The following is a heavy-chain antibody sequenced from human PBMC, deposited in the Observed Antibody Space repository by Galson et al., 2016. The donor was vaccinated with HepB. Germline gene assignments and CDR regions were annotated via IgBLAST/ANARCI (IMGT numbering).Heavy chain of an antibody. V-gene: IGHV3-74*01. D-gene: IGHD2-15*01. J-gene: IGHJ6*02. CDR2: IDLDGSGT. CDR1: GFSFSNSW. CDR3: TRGGFNHAMDV. Sequence: SLRLSCAGSGFSFSNSWMTWVRQAPGKGLVWVSRIDLDGSGTNYADSVKGRFTISRDNAKNTVYLQMNSLRADDTAVYYCTRGGFNHAMDVWGHGTTVIVSS.